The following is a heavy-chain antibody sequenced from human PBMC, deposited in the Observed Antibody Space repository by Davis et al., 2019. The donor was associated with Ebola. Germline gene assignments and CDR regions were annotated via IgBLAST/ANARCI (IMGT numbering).Heavy chain of an antibody. Sequence: GGSLRLSCAASGFTFSTYWMNWVRQAPGKGLEWVASIKQDGSDKFYVDSVKGRFTVSRDNAKNSLYLQMNTLRAEGTAVYYCASGLWASDFDFWGQGTLVTVSS. J-gene: IGHJ4*02. D-gene: IGHD3-16*01. CDR2: IKQDGSDK. CDR3: ASGLWASDFDF. CDR1: GFTFSTYW. V-gene: IGHV3-7*03.